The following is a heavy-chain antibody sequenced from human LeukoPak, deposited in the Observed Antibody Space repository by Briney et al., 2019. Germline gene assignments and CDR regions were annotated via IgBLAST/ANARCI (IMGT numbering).Heavy chain of an antibody. CDR2: IRYDGSNK. CDR3: AKAGSSPGWKYYGSGSPPG. D-gene: IGHD3-10*01. CDR1: GFTFSSYG. Sequence: PGGSLRLSCAASGFTFSSYGMHWVRQAPGKGLEWVAFIRYDGSNKYYADSVKGRFTISRDNSKNTLYLQMNSLRAEDTAVYYCAKAGSSPGWKYYGSGSPPGWGQGTLVTVSS. V-gene: IGHV3-30*02. J-gene: IGHJ4*02.